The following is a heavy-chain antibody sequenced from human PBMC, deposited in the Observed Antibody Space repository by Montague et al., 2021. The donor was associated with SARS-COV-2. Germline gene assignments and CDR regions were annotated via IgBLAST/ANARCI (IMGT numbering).Heavy chain of an antibody. Sequence: SLRLSCATSGFTFSRNSMNWVRQAHGKGLEWVSTISGDTIHTCYAESVKGRVTISRDNAKNELYLQMKSLRAEDMAVYYCARGGEIDVWAPFGHWGQGTLVTVSS. CDR3: ARGGEIDVWAPFGH. J-gene: IGHJ4*02. D-gene: IGHD3-16*01. CDR2: ISGDTIHT. V-gene: IGHV3-21*01. CDR1: GFTFSRNS.